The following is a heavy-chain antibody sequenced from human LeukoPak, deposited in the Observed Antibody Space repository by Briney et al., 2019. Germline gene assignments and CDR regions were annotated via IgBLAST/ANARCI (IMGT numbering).Heavy chain of an antibody. CDR2: INSDGSST. CDR3: ARNVLPGYFDY. Sequence: GGSLRLSCAASGFTFSSYWMHWVRHAPGKGLVWVSRINSDGSSTSYADSVKGRFTISRDNAKNTLYLQMNSLRAEDTAVYYCARNVLPGYFDYWGQGTLVTVSS. D-gene: IGHD2-15*01. J-gene: IGHJ4*02. CDR1: GFTFSSYW. V-gene: IGHV3-74*01.